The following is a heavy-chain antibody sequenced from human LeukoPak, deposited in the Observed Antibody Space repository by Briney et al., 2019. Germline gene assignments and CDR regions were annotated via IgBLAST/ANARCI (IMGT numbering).Heavy chain of an antibody. D-gene: IGHD3-22*01. CDR1: GFTFSSYA. CDR2: ISYDGSNK. CDR3: ARDRSPYYYDSSGYDPDAFDI. J-gene: IGHJ3*02. Sequence: PGGSLRLSCAASGFTFSSYAMHWVRQAPGKGLEWVAVISYDGSNKYYADSVKGRFTISRDNSKNTLYLQMNSLRAEDTAVYYCARDRSPYYYDSSGYDPDAFDIWGQGTTVTVSS. V-gene: IGHV3-30-3*01.